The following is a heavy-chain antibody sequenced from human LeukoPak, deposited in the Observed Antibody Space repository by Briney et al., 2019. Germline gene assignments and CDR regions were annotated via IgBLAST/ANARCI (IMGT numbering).Heavy chain of an antibody. CDR3: AKDPTNPWRGSGVWDY. CDR2: ISGSGGST. D-gene: IGHD3-10*01. J-gene: IGHJ4*02. V-gene: IGHV3-23*01. CDR1: GFTFSSYA. Sequence: GGSLRLSCAASGFTFSSYAMSWVRQAPGKGLEWVSAISGSGGSTYYADSVKGRFTISRDNSKNTLYLQMNSLRAEDTAVYYCAKDPTNPWRGSGVWDYWGQGTLVTVSS.